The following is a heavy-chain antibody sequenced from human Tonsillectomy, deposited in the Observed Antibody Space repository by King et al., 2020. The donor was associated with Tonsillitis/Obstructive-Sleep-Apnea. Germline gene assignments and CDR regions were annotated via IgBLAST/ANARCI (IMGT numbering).Heavy chain of an antibody. CDR3: ARDMKADDGVEY. J-gene: IGHJ4*02. V-gene: IGHV3-21*01. D-gene: IGHD1-1*01. CDR1: GFTFSSYS. Sequence: VQLVESGGGLVKPGGSLRLSCAASGFTFSSYSMNWVRQAPGKGLEWVSSISSSSSYIYYADSVKGRFTISRDNAKNSLYLQMNSLRAEDTAVYYCARDMKADDGVEYWGPGTLVTVSS. CDR2: ISSSSSYI.